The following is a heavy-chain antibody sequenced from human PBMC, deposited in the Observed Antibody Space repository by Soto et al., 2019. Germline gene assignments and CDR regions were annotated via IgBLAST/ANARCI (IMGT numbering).Heavy chain of an antibody. J-gene: IGHJ4*02. Sequence: QVQLVESGGGVVQPGRSLRLSCAASGFTFSSYGMHWVRQAPGKGLEWVADISYDGSNKYYADSVKGRFTISRDNSKNTLYLKMISLRAEDTAVYYCAKETYSGPLDYWGQGTLVTVSS. D-gene: IGHD2-15*01. CDR1: GFTFSSYG. V-gene: IGHV3-30*18. CDR2: ISYDGSNK. CDR3: AKETYSGPLDY.